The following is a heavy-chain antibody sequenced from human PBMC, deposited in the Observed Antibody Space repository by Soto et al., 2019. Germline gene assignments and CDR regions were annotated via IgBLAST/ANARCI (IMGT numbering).Heavy chain of an antibody. Sequence: GGSLRLSCAASGSTFSNYAMTWVRQAPGKGLEWVSGISGSGSYTYYADSVKGRFTISRDNSKNILYMQMNSLRAEDTAVYYCAKTYSYDSTGYSTWGQGTLVTVSS. J-gene: IGHJ5*02. D-gene: IGHD3-22*01. CDR2: ISGSGSYT. V-gene: IGHV3-23*01. CDR3: AKTYSYDSTGYST. CDR1: GSTFSNYA.